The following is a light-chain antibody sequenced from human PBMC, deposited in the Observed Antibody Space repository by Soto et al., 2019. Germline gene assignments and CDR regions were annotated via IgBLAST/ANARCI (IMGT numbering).Light chain of an antibody. CDR3: AAWDDCLDGLYV. CDR1: SSNIGVIT. Sequence: QSVLTQPPSASGTPGQRVPISCSGSSSNIGVITVNWYRQVPGTAPKLLIYSNDQRPSGVPDRLSGSKSGTSASLAISGLQSEDEADYYCAAWDDCLDGLYVFGTGTKLTVL. CDR2: SND. V-gene: IGLV1-44*01. J-gene: IGLJ1*01.